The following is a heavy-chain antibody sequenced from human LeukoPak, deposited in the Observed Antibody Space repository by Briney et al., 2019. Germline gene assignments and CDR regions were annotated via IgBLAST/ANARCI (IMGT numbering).Heavy chain of an antibody. CDR3: AKDRPYDYDSSGFMAFDI. CDR2: IGGSGVTT. V-gene: IGHV3-23*01. Sequence: SGGSLRLSCAASGFTFGRYAMSWVGQAAGEGLEWVATIGGSGVTTYYADSVKGRFTISRDNSKNTMYLQMDSLRAEDTALYYCAKDRPYDYDSSGFMAFDIWGQGTMVTVS. J-gene: IGHJ3*02. CDR1: GFTFGRYA. D-gene: IGHD3-22*01.